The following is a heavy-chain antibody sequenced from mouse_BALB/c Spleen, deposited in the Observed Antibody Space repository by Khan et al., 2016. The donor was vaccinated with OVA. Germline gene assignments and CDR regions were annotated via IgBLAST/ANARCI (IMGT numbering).Heavy chain of an antibody. CDR3: VRDYWDVFAY. V-gene: IGHV14-3*02. J-gene: IGHJ3*01. D-gene: IGHD4-1*01. CDR1: GFNIKDTY. Sequence: VQLQQSGAELVKPGASVKLSCTASGFNIKDTYMHWVKQRPEQGLEWIGRIDPANGNTKYDPKFQGMATITADTSSNTAYLQLSSLTSEDTAVYYCVRDYWDVFAYWGQGTLVTVSA. CDR2: IDPANGNT.